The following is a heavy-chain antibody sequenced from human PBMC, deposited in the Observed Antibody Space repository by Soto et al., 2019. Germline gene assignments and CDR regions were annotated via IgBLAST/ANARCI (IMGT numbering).Heavy chain of an antibody. D-gene: IGHD2-15*01. V-gene: IGHV1-69*13. CDR1: GGPFSSYA. CDR3: VRAVAIPDYLED. Sequence: SVKVSCKTSGGPFSSYAISWVRQAPGQGLEWMGGIVPIVDTATYAQKFQGRVTITADESTSTAYMELSRLRSDDTAVYYGVRAVAIPDYLEDWGQGTLVSVTS. J-gene: IGHJ4*02. CDR2: IVPIVDTA.